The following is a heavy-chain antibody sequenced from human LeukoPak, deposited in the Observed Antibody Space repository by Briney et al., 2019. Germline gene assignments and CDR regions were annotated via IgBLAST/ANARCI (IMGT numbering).Heavy chain of an antibody. CDR2: IRSGGDPK. CDR3: ARDPGSGYEEHFDY. D-gene: IGHD5-12*01. V-gene: IGHV3-48*03. CDR1: GFTFINYE. J-gene: IGHJ4*02. Sequence: GGSLRLSCVGSGFTFINYEMNWVRQAPGKGLEWVSYIRSGGDPKYYADSVKGRVTISRDNAKDSLYLQMNSLRAEDTAVYYCARDPGSGYEEHFDYWGQGTLVTVSS.